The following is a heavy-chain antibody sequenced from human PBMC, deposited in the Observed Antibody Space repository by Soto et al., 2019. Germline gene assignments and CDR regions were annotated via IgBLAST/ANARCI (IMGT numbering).Heavy chain of an antibody. D-gene: IGHD3-16*01. CDR2: IYSGGST. CDR1: GLTVSSDD. Sequence: GRSMRLSCAASGLTVSSDDMSWVRQAPGKGLEWASVIYSGGSTFYADSVRGRFTISRDNSKNTVNLQMNSLRAEDTAVYYCARDPWAADYWGQGTLVTVSS. CDR3: ARDPWAADY. J-gene: IGHJ4*02. V-gene: IGHV3-66*01.